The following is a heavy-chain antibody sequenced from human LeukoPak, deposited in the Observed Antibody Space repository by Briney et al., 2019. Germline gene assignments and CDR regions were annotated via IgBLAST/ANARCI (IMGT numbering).Heavy chain of an antibody. J-gene: IGHJ2*01. Sequence: KTSETLSLTCTVSGYSISSGYFWGWIRQPPGKGLEWIGSIYHSGSTYYNPSLKSRVTISVDTSKNQFSLKLSSVTAADTAVYYCAREDYDDSGAWYFDLWGRGTLVIVSS. CDR2: IYHSGST. D-gene: IGHD3-3*01. CDR3: AREDYDDSGAWYFDL. CDR1: GYSISSGYF. V-gene: IGHV4-38-2*02.